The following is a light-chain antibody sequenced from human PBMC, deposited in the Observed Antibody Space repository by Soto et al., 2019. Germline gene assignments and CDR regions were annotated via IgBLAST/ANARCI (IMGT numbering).Light chain of an antibody. CDR1: SSNIGAGYD. V-gene: IGLV1-40*01. J-gene: IGLJ2*01. Sequence: QSVLTQPPSVSGAPGQRVTISCTGSSSNIGAGYDVHWYQQLLGTAPKLLIYGNSNRPSGVPDRFSGSKSGTSASLVITGLQAEDEADYYCQSYDSSLSGVVFGGGTKLNVL. CDR3: QSYDSSLSGVV. CDR2: GNS.